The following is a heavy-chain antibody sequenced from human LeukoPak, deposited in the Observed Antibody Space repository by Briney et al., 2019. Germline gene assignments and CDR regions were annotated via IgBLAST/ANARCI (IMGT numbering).Heavy chain of an antibody. CDR2: IYYSGST. CDR3: ASTNCSTASCYGANWFDP. Sequence: PSETLSLICTVSGGSISSGDYYWSWIRQPPGKGLEWIGYIYYSGSTFHYNPSLKSRVNISVDTSKNQFSLRLSSVTAVDTAVYYCASTNCSTASCYGANWFDPWGQGTLVTVSS. J-gene: IGHJ5*02. V-gene: IGHV4-30-4*08. D-gene: IGHD2-2*01. CDR1: GGSISSGDYY.